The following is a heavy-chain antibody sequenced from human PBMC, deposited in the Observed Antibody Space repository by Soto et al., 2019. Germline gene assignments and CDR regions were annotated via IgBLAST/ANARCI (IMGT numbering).Heavy chain of an antibody. CDR1: GFTFSSYA. V-gene: IGHV3-30-3*01. D-gene: IGHD3-22*01. CDR3: AREASYYDSDPFDY. J-gene: IGHJ4*02. CDR2: ISYDGSNK. Sequence: GGSLRLSCAASGFTFSSYAMHWVRQAPGKGLEWVAVISYDGSNKYYADSVKGRFTISRDNSKNTLYLQMNSLRAEDTAVYYCAREASYYDSDPFDYWGQGTLVTVSS.